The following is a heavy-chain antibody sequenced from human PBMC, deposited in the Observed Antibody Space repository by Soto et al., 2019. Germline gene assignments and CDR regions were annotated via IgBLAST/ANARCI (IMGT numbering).Heavy chain of an antibody. J-gene: IGHJ6*02. CDR2: IYYSGST. Sequence: QLQLQESGPGLVKPSETLSLTCTVSGGSISSSSYYWGWIRQPPGKGLEWIGSIYYSGSTYYNPSLKSRVTISVDTSKNQFSLKLSSVTAADTAVYYCARRTMVRGVIGAYYYYGMDVWGQGTTVTVSS. CDR3: ARRTMVRGVIGAYYYYGMDV. D-gene: IGHD3-10*01. CDR1: GGSISSSSYY. V-gene: IGHV4-39*01.